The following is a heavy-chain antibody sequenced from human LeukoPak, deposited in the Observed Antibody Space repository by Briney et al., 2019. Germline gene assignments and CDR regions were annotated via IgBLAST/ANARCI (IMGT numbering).Heavy chain of an antibody. CDR2: IWYDGSNK. Sequence: GGSLRLSCAASGFTFSSYGMHWVRQAPGQGLEWVAVIWYDGSNKYYADSVKGRFTISRDNSKNTLYLQMNSLRAEDTAVYYCARDNYDILTGYYRRYFDYWGQGTLVTVSS. J-gene: IGHJ4*02. CDR1: GFTFSSYG. D-gene: IGHD3-9*01. V-gene: IGHV3-33*01. CDR3: ARDNYDILTGYYRRYFDY.